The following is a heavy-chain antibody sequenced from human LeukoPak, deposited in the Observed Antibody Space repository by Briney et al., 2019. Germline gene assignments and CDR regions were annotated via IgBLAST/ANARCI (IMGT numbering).Heavy chain of an antibody. V-gene: IGHV3-7*01. CDR2: IKEDGSEK. D-gene: IGHD2-2*01. Sequence: PGGSLRLSCAASGFIFSTYWMSWVRQAPGKGLEWVANIKEDGSEKYYVDSVKGRFTISRDNAKNSLYLQMNSLRAEDTAVYYCARPGGYCSGTSCQRVHWGQGTLVTVSS. CDR3: ARPGGYCSGTSCQRVH. J-gene: IGHJ4*02. CDR1: GFIFSTYW.